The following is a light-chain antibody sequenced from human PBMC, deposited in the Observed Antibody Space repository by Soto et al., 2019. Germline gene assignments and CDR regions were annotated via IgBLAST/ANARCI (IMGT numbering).Light chain of an antibody. CDR1: SSNIGNNY. CDR3: GTWDSSLSAVV. J-gene: IGLJ2*01. CDR2: DNN. Sequence: QLVLTQPPSVSAAPGQKVTISCSGSSSNIGNNYVSWYQQLPGTAPKLLIYDNNKRPSGIPDRFSGSKSGTSATLGITGLQTGDEADYYCGTWDSSLSAVVFGGWTKLTVL. V-gene: IGLV1-51*01.